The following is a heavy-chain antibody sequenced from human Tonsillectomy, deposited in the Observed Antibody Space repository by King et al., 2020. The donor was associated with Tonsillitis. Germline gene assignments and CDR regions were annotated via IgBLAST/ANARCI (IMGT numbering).Heavy chain of an antibody. Sequence: TLKESGPTLVKPTQTLTLTCTFSGFSLSTSGVGVGWICQPPGKALEWLALIYWDDDKRYSPYLKSRLTITKDTSKNQVVLTMTNMDPVDTATYYCAHGSSSSLFDYWGQGTLVTVSS. CDR3: AHGSSSSLFDY. D-gene: IGHD6-6*01. J-gene: IGHJ4*02. CDR2: IYWDDDK. V-gene: IGHV2-5*02. CDR1: GFSLSTSGVG.